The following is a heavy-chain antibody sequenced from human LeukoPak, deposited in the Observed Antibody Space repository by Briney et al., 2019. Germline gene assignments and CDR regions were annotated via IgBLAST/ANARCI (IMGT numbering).Heavy chain of an antibody. V-gene: IGHV3-21*01. CDR1: GFTFSSYF. J-gene: IGHJ4*02. CDR2: ISSTSSYI. D-gene: IGHD2-21*02. Sequence: GGSLRLSCAASGFTFSSYFMNWVRQAPGRGLEWVSSISSTSSYIYYADSVKGRFTISRDNAKNSLYLQMNSLRAEDTAAYYCARGLCGGDCYSDWGQGTLVTVSS. CDR3: ARGLCGGDCYSD.